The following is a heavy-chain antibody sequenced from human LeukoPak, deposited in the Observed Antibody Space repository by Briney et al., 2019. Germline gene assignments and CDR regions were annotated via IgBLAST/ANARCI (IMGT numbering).Heavy chain of an antibody. CDR3: ARDPFTYYYDSSGYSGY. V-gene: IGHV1-2*06. Sequence: ASVKVSCKASGYTFTGYYMHWVRQAPGQELEWMGRINPNSGGTNYAQKFQGRVTMTRDTSISTAYMELSRLRSDDTAVYYCARDPFTYYYDSSGYSGYWGQGTLVTVSS. CDR1: GYTFTGYY. CDR2: INPNSGGT. D-gene: IGHD3-22*01. J-gene: IGHJ4*02.